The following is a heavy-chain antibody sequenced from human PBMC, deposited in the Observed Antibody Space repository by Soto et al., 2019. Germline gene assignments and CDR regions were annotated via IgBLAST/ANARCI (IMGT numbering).Heavy chain of an antibody. CDR3: ASTSIAAAGKDYNWFDP. D-gene: IGHD6-13*01. J-gene: IGHJ5*02. Sequence: EVQLVQSGAEVKKPGESLKISCKGSGYSFTSYWISWVRQMPGKGLEWMGIIYPGDSDTRYSPSFQGQVTISADKSISTAYLQWSSLKASDTSMYYCASTSIAAAGKDYNWFDPWGQGTLVTVSS. V-gene: IGHV5-51*01. CDR1: GYSFTSYW. CDR2: IYPGDSDT.